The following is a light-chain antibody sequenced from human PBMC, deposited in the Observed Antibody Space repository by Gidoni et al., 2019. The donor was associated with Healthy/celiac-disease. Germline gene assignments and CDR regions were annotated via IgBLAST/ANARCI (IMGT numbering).Light chain of an antibody. Sequence: DIVMTQSPLSLPVTPGEPASISCRSSQSLLHSNGYNYLDWYLQKPGQSPQLLIYLGSNRASGDPDRFSGSGSGTDFTLKISRVEAEDVGVYYCMQALQTSITFXXXTRLEIK. CDR3: MQALQTSIT. J-gene: IGKJ5*01. V-gene: IGKV2-28*01. CDR2: LGS. CDR1: QSLLHSNGYNY.